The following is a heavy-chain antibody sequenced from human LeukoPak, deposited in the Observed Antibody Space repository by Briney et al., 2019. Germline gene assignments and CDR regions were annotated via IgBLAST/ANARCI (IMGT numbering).Heavy chain of an antibody. CDR1: GGTFSSYA. CDR2: INPNSGGT. CDR3: ASGLYSSSWVDY. D-gene: IGHD6-13*01. Sequence: ASVKVSCKASGGTFSSYAISWVRQAPGQGLEWMGWINPNSGGTNYAQKFQGRVTMTRDTSISTAYMELSRLRSDDTAVYYCASGLYSSSWVDYWGQGTLVTVSS. J-gene: IGHJ4*02. V-gene: IGHV1-2*02.